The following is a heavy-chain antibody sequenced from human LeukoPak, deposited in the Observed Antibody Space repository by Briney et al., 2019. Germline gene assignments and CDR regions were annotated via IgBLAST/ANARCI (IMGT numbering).Heavy chain of an antibody. CDR3: ARELSGSSSRHFDY. J-gene: IGHJ4*02. Sequence: GGSLRLSCAASGFTFSNFWMHWVRQAPGKGLVWVALIYGDGSFTTYADSVKGRFTISRDNAKNALYLQMNSLRAEDTAVYYCARELSGSSSRHFDYWGQGTLVTVSS. CDR1: GFTFSNFW. V-gene: IGHV3-74*01. CDR2: IYGDGSFT. D-gene: IGHD6-13*01.